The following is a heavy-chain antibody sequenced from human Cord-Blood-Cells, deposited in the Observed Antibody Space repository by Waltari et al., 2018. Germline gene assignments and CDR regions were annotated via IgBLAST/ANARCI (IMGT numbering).Heavy chain of an antibody. CDR1: GGTFSSYA. D-gene: IGHD3-22*01. CDR2: IIPIFGTA. Sequence: QVQLVQSGAEVKKPGSSVKVSCKASGGTFSSYAISWVRQAPGQGLEWMGGIIPIFGTANYAQKFQGRVTITADESTSTSYMELSSLRSEDTAVYYCARDRNDSSGYYYDAFDIWGQGTIVTVSS. J-gene: IGHJ3*02. CDR3: ARDRNDSSGYYYDAFDI. V-gene: IGHV1-69*01.